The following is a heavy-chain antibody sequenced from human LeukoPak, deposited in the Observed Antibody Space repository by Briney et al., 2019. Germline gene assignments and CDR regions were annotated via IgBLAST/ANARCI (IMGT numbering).Heavy chain of an antibody. CDR3: TTDVSNYYDSSGYYRGRSEYFQH. CDR2: MKSKTDGGTT. J-gene: IGHJ1*01. Sequence: GGSLRLSCAASGFTFSNAWMSWVRQAPGKGLEWVGRMKSKTDGGTTDYAAPVKGRFTISRDDSKNTLYLQMNSLKTEDTAVYYCTTDVSNYYDSSGYYRGRSEYFQHWGQGTLVTVSS. CDR1: GFTFSNAW. V-gene: IGHV3-15*01. D-gene: IGHD3-22*01.